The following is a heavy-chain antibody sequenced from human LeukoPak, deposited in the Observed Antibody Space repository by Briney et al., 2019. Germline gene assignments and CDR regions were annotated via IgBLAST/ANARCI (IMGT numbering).Heavy chain of an antibody. Sequence: GGSLRLSCAASGFTFSTYSMNWVRQAPGKGLEWVSSISSSSSYISYADSVKGRFTISRDNAKHSLYLQMNSRRATDTAISYRARDWRWLQQIAFDPWGQGTLVTVSS. V-gene: IGHV3-21*01. CDR1: GFTFSTYS. D-gene: IGHD5-24*01. CDR3: ARDWRWLQQIAFDP. CDR2: ISSSSSYI. J-gene: IGHJ5*02.